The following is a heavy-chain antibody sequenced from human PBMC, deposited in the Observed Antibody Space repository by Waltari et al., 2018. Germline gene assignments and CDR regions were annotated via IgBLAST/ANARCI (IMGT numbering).Heavy chain of an antibody. D-gene: IGHD3-9*01. CDR3: ARYFAYYGMAV. Sequence: QVQLVQSGGGVVQPGRSLRLSCAASGFTFSGYGMHWVRQAPGKSVDWVAVYRDHGSNVSYSDSVKGRFHISRYNSKNTLYLQINSLTAEDTAVYYCARYFAYYGMAVWGQGTTVTVSS. CDR2: YRDHGSNV. J-gene: IGHJ6*02. V-gene: IGHV3-33*01. CDR1: GFTFSGYG.